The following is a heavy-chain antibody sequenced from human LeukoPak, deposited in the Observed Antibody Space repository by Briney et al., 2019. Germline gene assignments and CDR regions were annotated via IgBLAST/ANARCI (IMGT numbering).Heavy chain of an antibody. D-gene: IGHD1-1*01. CDR1: GFTFSSCA. CDR3: AKPHDSFKAENAFDI. CDR2: ISGSGGST. J-gene: IGHJ3*02. V-gene: IGHV3-23*01. Sequence: GGSLRLSCAASGFTFSSCAMSWVRQAPGKGLEWVSAISGSGGSTYYADSVKGRFTISRDNSKNTLYLQMNSLRAEDTAVYYCAKPHDSFKAENAFDIWGQGTMVTVSS.